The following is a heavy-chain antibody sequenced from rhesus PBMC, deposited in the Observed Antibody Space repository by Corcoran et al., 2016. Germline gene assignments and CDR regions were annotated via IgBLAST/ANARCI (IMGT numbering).Heavy chain of an antibody. D-gene: IGHD4-29*01. Sequence: QVQLQASGPGLVQPPQHPSLTSALAGDSVPSTPPTWHWITQPPPRRLEWLGRTYNRSKGYNDYEQSVQNRITINPDTSKNQFSLQLNSGTPEDMAVYYCARDAVATNYGLDSWGQGVVVTVSS. V-gene: IGHV6-1*01. CDR1: GDSVPSTPPT. CDR3: ARDAVATNYGLDS. CDR2: TYNRSKGYN. J-gene: IGHJ6*01.